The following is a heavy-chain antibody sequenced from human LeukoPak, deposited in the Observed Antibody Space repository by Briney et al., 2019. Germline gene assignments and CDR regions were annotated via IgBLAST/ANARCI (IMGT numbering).Heavy chain of an antibody. J-gene: IGHJ6*03. CDR1: GFIINDYF. CDR3: ARVPAGYGYGPWEWDYYQYMDV. Sequence: PGGSLRLSCAASGFIINDYFMTWIRQAPGKGLEWVTDISDSGFTTYYADSVKGRFTISRDNAKNSLYLQMNSLRAEDTAVYYCARVPAGYGYGPWEWDYYQYMDVWGTGTTVTVSS. CDR2: ISDSGFTT. V-gene: IGHV3-11*04. D-gene: IGHD5-18*01.